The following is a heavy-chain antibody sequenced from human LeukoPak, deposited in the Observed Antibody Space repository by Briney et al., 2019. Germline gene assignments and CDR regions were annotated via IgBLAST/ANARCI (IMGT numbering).Heavy chain of an antibody. CDR3: AKVGHDSSGYQYFDY. CDR1: GFTFSSYG. V-gene: IGHV3-30*18. CDR2: ISYDGSNK. Sequence: TGGSLRLSCAASGFTFSSYGMYWVRQAPGKGLEWVAVISYDGSNKYYADSVKGRFTISRDNSKNTLYLQMNSPRAEDTAVYYCAKVGHDSSGYQYFDYWGQGTLVTVSS. D-gene: IGHD3-22*01. J-gene: IGHJ4*02.